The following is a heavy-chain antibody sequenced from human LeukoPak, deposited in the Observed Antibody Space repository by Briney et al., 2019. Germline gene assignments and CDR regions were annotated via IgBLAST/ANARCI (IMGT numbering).Heavy chain of an antibody. CDR3: AKGQWVVPATGAFDI. J-gene: IGHJ3*02. CDR2: ISGSGGST. D-gene: IGHD2-2*01. CDR1: GFTFSSYA. V-gene: IGHV3-23*01. Sequence: PWGSLRLSCAASGFTFSSYAMCWVRKAPGKGLEWVSAISGSGGSTYYANSVKGGFTISRDNSKNTLYLQMNSLRAEDTDVYYCAKGQWVVPATGAFDIWGQGTMVTVSS.